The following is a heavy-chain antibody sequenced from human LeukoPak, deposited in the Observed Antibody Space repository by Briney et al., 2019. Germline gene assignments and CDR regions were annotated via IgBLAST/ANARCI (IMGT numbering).Heavy chain of an antibody. Sequence: ASVKVSCKVSGYTLTELSMHWVRQAPGKGLERMGGFDPEDGETIYAQKFQGRVTMTEDTSTDTAYMELSSLRSEDTAVYYCATDLKYSSSPGAFDIWGQGTMVTVSS. CDR3: ATDLKYSSSPGAFDI. CDR1: GYTLTELS. D-gene: IGHD6-6*01. J-gene: IGHJ3*02. CDR2: FDPEDGET. V-gene: IGHV1-24*01.